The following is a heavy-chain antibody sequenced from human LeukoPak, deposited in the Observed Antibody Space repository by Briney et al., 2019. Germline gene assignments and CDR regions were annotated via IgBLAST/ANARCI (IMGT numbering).Heavy chain of an antibody. D-gene: IGHD3-22*01. Sequence: GASVKVSCKTSGYTFAAYYIHWVRQAPGQGLEWMGWINPNSGGTNYAQKFQGRVTMTRDTSISTAYMELSRLRSDDTAVYYCARDRRRDFTYYYDSSGYYFAFDIWGQGTMVTVSS. CDR2: INPNSGGT. CDR3: ARDRRRDFTYYYDSSGYYFAFDI. CDR1: GYTFAAYY. J-gene: IGHJ3*02. V-gene: IGHV1-2*02.